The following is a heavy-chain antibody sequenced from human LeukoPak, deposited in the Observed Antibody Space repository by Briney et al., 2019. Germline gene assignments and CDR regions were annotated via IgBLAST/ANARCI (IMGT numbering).Heavy chain of an antibody. J-gene: IGHJ4*02. CDR2: IYSSGSI. V-gene: IGHV4-59*08. CDR1: GGSLSNYY. Sequence: SETPFLTCTVFGGSLSNYYWVWVRQPPGKGLEWIGFIYSSGSIKYNPSLKSRLTISLDTSKNQISLKLTSVTAADTAIYYCARQFEFWGQGTLVTVSS. CDR3: ARQFEF.